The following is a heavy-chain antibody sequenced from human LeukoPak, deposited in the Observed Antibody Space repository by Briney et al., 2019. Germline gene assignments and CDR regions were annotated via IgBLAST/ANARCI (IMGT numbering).Heavy chain of an antibody. V-gene: IGHV1-18*01. J-gene: IGHJ4*02. D-gene: IGHD3-22*01. CDR2: ISAYNGNT. CDR1: GYTFTSYG. CDR3: ARGPDYYYDSSGYYWALDY. Sequence: ASVKVSCKASGYTFTSYGVSWVRQAHGQGLEWMGWISAYNGNTNYAQKLQGRVTMTTDTSTSTAYMELRSLRSDDTAVYYCARGPDYYYDSSGYYWALDYWGQGTLVTVSS.